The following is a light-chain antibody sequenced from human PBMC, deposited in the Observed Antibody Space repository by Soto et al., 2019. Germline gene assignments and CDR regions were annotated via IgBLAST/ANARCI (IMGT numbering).Light chain of an antibody. CDR1: QSISSY. V-gene: IGKV1-39*01. CDR3: QQSYRTPRT. CDR2: AAS. J-gene: IGKJ1*01. Sequence: DIQMTQSPSSLSASVGDRVTITCRASQSISSYLNWYQQKPGKAPKLLIYAASSLQSGVPSRFSGSGSGTDFTPPIRSLQPGDFGTYYCQQSYRTPRTFGQGTKVEIK.